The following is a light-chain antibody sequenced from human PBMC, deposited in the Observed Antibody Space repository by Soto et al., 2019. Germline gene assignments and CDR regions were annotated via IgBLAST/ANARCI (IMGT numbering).Light chain of an antibody. J-gene: IGLJ1*01. CDR1: SSDIGNYNY. Sequence: QPVLTQPASVSGSPGQSITISCTGTSSDIGNYNYVSWYQQDPGKAPKLMIYDVSNRPSGVSNRFSGSKSGITASLTISGLQAEDEADYYCSSYTSSSTYVFGTGTQLTVL. CDR3: SSYTSSSTYV. CDR2: DVS. V-gene: IGLV2-14*01.